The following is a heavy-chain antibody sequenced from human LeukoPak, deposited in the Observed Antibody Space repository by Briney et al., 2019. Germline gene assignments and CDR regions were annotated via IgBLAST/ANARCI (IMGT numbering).Heavy chain of an antibody. CDR1: DASMSGYY. CDR3: ARDGAYYEFDY. J-gene: IGHJ4*02. Sequence: PSETLSPTCTVSDASMSGYYWSWIRQPAGKGLEWIGRIYTTGSTSYNPSLKSRVTMSVDKSKKHFSLRLSSVTAADTAMYYCARDGAYYEFDYWGQGTLVTVSS. V-gene: IGHV4-4*07. CDR2: IYTTGST. D-gene: IGHD3-22*01.